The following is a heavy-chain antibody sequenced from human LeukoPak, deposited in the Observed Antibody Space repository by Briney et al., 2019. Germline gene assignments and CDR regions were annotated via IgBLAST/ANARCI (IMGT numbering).Heavy chain of an antibody. Sequence: GGSLRLSCAASEFTFSTYAMHWVRQAPGKGPEWVAVISNDESNQYYADSVKGRFTISRDKSKSTMYLQMNTLRAEDTAVYYCTRDLCSGGSCFGYYFDYWGQGTLVTVSS. CDR3: TRDLCSGGSCFGYYFDY. V-gene: IGHV3-30*04. J-gene: IGHJ4*02. CDR1: EFTFSTYA. CDR2: ISNDESNQ. D-gene: IGHD2-15*01.